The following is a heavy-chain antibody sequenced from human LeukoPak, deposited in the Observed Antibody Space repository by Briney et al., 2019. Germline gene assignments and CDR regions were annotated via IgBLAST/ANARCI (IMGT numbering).Heavy chain of an antibody. CDR2: VAPSNGLT. V-gene: IGHV1-46*01. CDR1: GYIFTNYF. Sequence: GASVKVSCKTSGYIFTNYFMHWVRQAPGQGLEWMGAVAPSNGLTNYAQRLQGRVTMTRDTSTTTTYMDLSSLKSEDTAVYYCVREVCCGGGICYLCDLGGQGTLDSV. J-gene: IGHJ5*02. CDR3: VREVCCGGGICYLCDL. D-gene: IGHD2-15*01.